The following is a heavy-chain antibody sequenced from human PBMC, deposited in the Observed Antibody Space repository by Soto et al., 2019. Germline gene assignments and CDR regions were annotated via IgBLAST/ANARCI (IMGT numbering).Heavy chain of an antibody. CDR1: GYTFTSYA. D-gene: IGHD2-2*01. V-gene: IGHV1-3*01. CDR2: INAGNGNT. Sequence: ASVKVSCKASGYTFTSYAMHWVRQAPGQRLEWMGWINAGNGNTKYSQKFQGRVTITRDTSASTAYMELSSLRSEDTAVYYFARGSPYCSSTSCYGLVDFDYWGQGTLVTVSS. CDR3: ARGSPYCSSTSCYGLVDFDY. J-gene: IGHJ4*02.